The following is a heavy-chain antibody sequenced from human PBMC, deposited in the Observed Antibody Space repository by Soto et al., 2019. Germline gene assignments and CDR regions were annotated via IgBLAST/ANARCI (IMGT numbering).Heavy chain of an antibody. V-gene: IGHV6-1*01. Sequence: SQTLSLTCAISGDSVSSKSAAWNWIRQSASRGLEWLGRTYYRSKWYNEYAVSLKGRITINPDTSKNQFSLQLNSVTPEDTAVYYCERSGNAGAVDYWGQGTMVTVYS. CDR3: ERSGNAGAVDY. D-gene: IGHD1-26*01. CDR1: GDSVSSKSAA. J-gene: IGHJ4*02. CDR2: TYYRSKWYN.